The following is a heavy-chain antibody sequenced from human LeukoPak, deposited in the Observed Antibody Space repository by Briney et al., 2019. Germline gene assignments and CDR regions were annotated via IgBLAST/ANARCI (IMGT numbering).Heavy chain of an antibody. CDR1: GFTFSSYG. D-gene: IGHD6-19*01. J-gene: IGHJ6*02. Sequence: QAGRSLRLSCAASGFTFSSYGMHWVRQAPGKGLEWVAVISYDGSNKYYADSVKGRFTISRDNSKNTLYLQMNSLRAEDTAVYYCAKEYSSGWVPYYYYGMDVWGQGTTVTVSS. CDR3: AKEYSSGWVPYYYYGMDV. V-gene: IGHV3-30*18. CDR2: ISYDGSNK.